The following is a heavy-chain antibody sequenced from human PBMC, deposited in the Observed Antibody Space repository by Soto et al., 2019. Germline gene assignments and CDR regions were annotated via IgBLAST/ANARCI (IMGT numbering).Heavy chain of an antibody. CDR1: GDSVSTNSAT. J-gene: IGHJ5*02. Sequence: SQTLSLTCDISGDSVSTNSATWNWIRQSPSRGLEWLGRTYYRSKWYNDYAVSVKSRITINPDTSKNKFSLQLNSVTPEDTAVYYCARGLSSGRNNWFDPWGQGTLVTVSS. CDR3: ARGLSSGRNNWFDP. D-gene: IGHD6-19*01. CDR2: TYYRSKWYN. V-gene: IGHV6-1*01.